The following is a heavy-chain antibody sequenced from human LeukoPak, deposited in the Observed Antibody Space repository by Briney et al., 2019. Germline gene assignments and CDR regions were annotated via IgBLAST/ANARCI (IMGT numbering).Heavy chain of an antibody. Sequence: SEALSLTCTVSGGSISNYYWSWIRQPPGKGLEWIGFIFHSGSTNYNPSLKSRVSLSIDTAKNQFSLKLNSVTAADTALYYCARSGGYATTWDYWGQGTLVTVSS. CDR1: GGSISNYY. D-gene: IGHD3-16*01. J-gene: IGHJ4*02. CDR2: IFHSGST. CDR3: ARSGGYATTWDY. V-gene: IGHV4-59*08.